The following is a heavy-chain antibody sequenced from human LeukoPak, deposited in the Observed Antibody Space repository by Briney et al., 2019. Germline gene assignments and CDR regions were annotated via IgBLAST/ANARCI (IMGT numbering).Heavy chain of an antibody. J-gene: IGHJ4*02. V-gene: IGHV3-74*01. Sequence: PGGSLRLSCAASGFTFSSYWMYWVRQAPGKGLVWVSRINSDGRSANYADSEKGRFTISRDNAKNTLYLQMNSLRAEDMALYYCAKAHCSSTSCYFFDYWGQGTLVTVSS. CDR1: GFTFSSYW. D-gene: IGHD2-2*01. CDR2: INSDGRSA. CDR3: AKAHCSSTSCYFFDY.